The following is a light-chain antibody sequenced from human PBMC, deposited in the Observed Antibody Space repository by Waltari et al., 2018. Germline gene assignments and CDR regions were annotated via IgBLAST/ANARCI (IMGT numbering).Light chain of an antibody. V-gene: IGLV3-21*03. Sequence: SYVLTQPPSVSVAPGKTARITCAGNHIGTKSVHWYQQEPGPAPVLVVHDNSDRPSGIPDRFSGSNSGDTATLTISRVEAGDEADYYCQVWDTRSDHLIFGGGTKLTVL. CDR1: HIGTKS. CDR3: QVWDTRSDHLI. J-gene: IGLJ2*01. CDR2: DNS.